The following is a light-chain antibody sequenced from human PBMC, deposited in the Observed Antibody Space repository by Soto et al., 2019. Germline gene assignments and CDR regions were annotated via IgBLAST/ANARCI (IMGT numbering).Light chain of an antibody. V-gene: IGKV2-30*01. Sequence: DAVMTQSPLSLAVTLGQPASISCRSSQSLAYSDGDTYLNWFQQRPGQSPRRLIYKVSNRDSGVPDRFSGSGSGTDFTLKISRVVAEDVGLYYCMQATHWPPITFGQGTKVDIK. J-gene: IGKJ1*01. CDR2: KVS. CDR1: QSLAYSDGDTY. CDR3: MQATHWPPIT.